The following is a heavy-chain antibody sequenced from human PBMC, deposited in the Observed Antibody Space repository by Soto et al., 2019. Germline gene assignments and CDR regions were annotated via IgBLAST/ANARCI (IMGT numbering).Heavy chain of an antibody. V-gene: IGHV3-7*01. CDR3: ARDRGVERFDY. J-gene: IGHJ4*02. Sequence: EVQLVESGGGWVQPGGYLRLYCATSGFTFSTYWMSWVRQAPGKGLEWVANIRQDGGEKYHVASVKGRLTISRDNANNARYLQMNNLRAEDTGGYYCARDRGVERFDYWGQGALVTVSS. CDR2: IRQDGGEK. CDR1: GFTFSTYW. D-gene: IGHD1-1*01.